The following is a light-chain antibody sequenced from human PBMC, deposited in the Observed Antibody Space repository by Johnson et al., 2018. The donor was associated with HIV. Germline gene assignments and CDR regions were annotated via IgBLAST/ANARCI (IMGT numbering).Light chain of an antibody. Sequence: HSVLTQPPSVSAAPGQKVTISCSGSSSNIGNKYVSWYQQFPGTAPKLLIYDNNKRPSGIPDRFSGSKSGTSATLGITGLQTGDEADYYCGTWDSSLSAYVFGTGTKVTVL. V-gene: IGLV1-51*01. CDR2: DNN. J-gene: IGLJ1*01. CDR1: SSNIGNKY. CDR3: GTWDSSLSAYV.